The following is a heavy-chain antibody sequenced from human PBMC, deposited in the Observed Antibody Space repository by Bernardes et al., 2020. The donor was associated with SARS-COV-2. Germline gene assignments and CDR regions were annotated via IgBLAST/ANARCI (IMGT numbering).Heavy chain of an antibody. Sequence: SETLSLTCSVSGASIRSGGYYWSWIRQHPGKGPEWVGYIFYSGITYYNPSLKSRASISMDTSKNHFSLKLSSVTAAATAIYYWARTPMAHFDNWGQGALVTVAS. V-gene: IGHV4-31*03. CDR1: GASIRSGGYY. D-gene: IGHD5-18*01. CDR2: IFYSGIT. CDR3: ARTPMAHFDN. J-gene: IGHJ4*02.